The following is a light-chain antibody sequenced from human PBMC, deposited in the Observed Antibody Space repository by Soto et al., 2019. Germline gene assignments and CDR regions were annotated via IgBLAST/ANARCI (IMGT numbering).Light chain of an antibody. CDR3: QHYGSSPQT. V-gene: IGKV3-20*01. CDR2: GAF. CDR1: QSVSSSY. Sequence: ELVWTQSPGTLSLSPGERATLSCRASQSVSSSYLAWYQQKPGQAPRLLIYGAFRRATGTPDRFSGSGSGTDFTLTISRLESEDFAVYYCQHYGSSPQTFGQGTKVDIK. J-gene: IGKJ2*01.